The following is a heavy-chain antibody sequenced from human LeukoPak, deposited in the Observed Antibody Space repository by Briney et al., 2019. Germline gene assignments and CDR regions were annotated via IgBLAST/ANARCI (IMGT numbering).Heavy chain of an antibody. J-gene: IGHJ5*02. Sequence: PSETLSLTCAVSGYSISSGYYWGWIRQPPGKGLEWIGSIYHRGSTYYNPSLKSRVTISVDTSKNQFSLKLRSVTAADTAVYYCATEVGQWLVRTWGQGTLVTVSS. CDR3: ATEVGQWLVRT. V-gene: IGHV4-38-2*01. D-gene: IGHD6-19*01. CDR2: IYHRGST. CDR1: GYSISSGYY.